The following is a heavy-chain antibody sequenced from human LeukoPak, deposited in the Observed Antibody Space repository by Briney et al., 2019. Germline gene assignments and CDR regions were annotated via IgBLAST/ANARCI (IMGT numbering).Heavy chain of an antibody. D-gene: IGHD3-10*01. Sequence: GGSLRLSCAASGFTFDDFAMHWVRQAPGKGLEWVSSINWNGGSIGYADSVKGRFTISRDNAKNSLYLQMNSLRAEDTALYYCVKDRGSGTYQSSSHYYYGMDVWGQGTAITVSS. V-gene: IGHV3-9*01. CDR1: GFTFDDFA. CDR3: VKDRGSGTYQSSSHYYYGMDV. J-gene: IGHJ6*02. CDR2: INWNGGSI.